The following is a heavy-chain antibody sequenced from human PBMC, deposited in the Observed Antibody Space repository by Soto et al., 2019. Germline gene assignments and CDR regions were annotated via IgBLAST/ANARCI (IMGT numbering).Heavy chain of an antibody. CDR1: GGSVRSDDYF. Sequence: QVQLQESGPGLVKPSQTLSLRCSVSGGSVRSDDYFWSWIRQPPRKALEWMGYISHSGTAYYNPSLKRRLAMSIDTSKKHFSLSLRSLTAADTATYYCARGHYDVLTGYYVRYFDYWGRGTRVTVSS. CDR2: ISHSGTA. J-gene: IGHJ4*02. D-gene: IGHD3-9*01. CDR3: ARGHYDVLTGYYVRYFDY. V-gene: IGHV4-30-4*01.